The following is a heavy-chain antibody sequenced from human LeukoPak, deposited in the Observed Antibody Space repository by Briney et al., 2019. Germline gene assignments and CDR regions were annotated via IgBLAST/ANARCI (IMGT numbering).Heavy chain of an antibody. J-gene: IGHJ4*02. D-gene: IGHD6-19*01. V-gene: IGHV3-64D*06. Sequence: PGGSLRLSCSASGFTFSAYAMHWVRQAPGKGLEYVSAISSNGGSTYYADSVKGRSTISRDNSKNTLFLQMTRLRVEDTAVYYCWVPIAVAGLDGVDYWGQGTLVTVSS. CDR3: WVPIAVAGLDGVDY. CDR2: ISSNGGST. CDR1: GFTFSAYA.